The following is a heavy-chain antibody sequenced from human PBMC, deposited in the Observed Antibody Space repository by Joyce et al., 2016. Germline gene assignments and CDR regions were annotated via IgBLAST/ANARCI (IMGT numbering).Heavy chain of an antibody. CDR1: GYNFASYG. J-gene: IGHJ4*02. D-gene: IGHD2/OR15-2a*01. CDR2: VSPYNVNT. Sequence: QLVQSGAEVKKPGASVRDSCKTSGYNFASYGISWVRQAPGQGLEWMGWVSPYNVNTIYIQKLQDRVTMTTDASTTTAYMELRSLRSDDTAVYYCARPRHYFDGYFLDHWGQGTPVTVSS. CDR3: ARPRHYFDGYFLDH. V-gene: IGHV1-18*01.